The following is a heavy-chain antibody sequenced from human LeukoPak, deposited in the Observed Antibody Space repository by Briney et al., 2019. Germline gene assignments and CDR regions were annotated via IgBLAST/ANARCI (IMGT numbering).Heavy chain of an antibody. D-gene: IGHD2-15*01. CDR2: INPNSGGT. J-gene: IGHJ4*02. Sequence: ASVKVSCKASGYTLTGYYMHWVRQAPGQGLEWMGWINPNSGGTNYAQKFQGRVTMTRDTSISTAYMELSRLRSDDTAVYYCAILNSVVVAASPFDYWGQGTLVTVSS. V-gene: IGHV1-2*02. CDR1: GYTLTGYY. CDR3: AILNSVVVAASPFDY.